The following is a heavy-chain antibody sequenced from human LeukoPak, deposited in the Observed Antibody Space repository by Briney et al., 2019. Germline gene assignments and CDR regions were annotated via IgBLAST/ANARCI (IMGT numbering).Heavy chain of an antibody. CDR3: ARTGGHWTGGAKIEY. V-gene: IGHV4-38-2*02. D-gene: IGHD2-8*02. Sequence: SETLFLNCSGFGYFLTGGFPWGWIRQPPGEGLEWVGSIYYSGNTYYNPSLKSRVTISEDTSKNQFSLKLRSVTAADTAVYYCARTGGHWTGGAKIEYWGQGTLVTVSS. CDR1: GYFLTGGFP. J-gene: IGHJ4*02. CDR2: IYYSGNT.